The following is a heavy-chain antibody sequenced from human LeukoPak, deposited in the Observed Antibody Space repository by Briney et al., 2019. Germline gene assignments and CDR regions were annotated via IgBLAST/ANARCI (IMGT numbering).Heavy chain of an antibody. CDR1: GLTFSKAW. Sequence: PGGSLRLSCTASGLTFSKAWMTWVRQAPGKGLGWVGRIKSKTVGGTIEYATPVRGRFTISRDDSKNTFYVQMNSLKTEETAVYYCTTETFWGQGTLVTVSS. D-gene: IGHD3-16*01. J-gene: IGHJ4*02. V-gene: IGHV3-15*01. CDR2: IKSKTVGGTI. CDR3: TTETF.